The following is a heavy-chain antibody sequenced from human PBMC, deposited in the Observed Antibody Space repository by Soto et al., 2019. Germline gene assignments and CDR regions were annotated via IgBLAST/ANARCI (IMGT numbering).Heavy chain of an antibody. CDR1: GYTFTSYD. CDR2: MNPNTGNS. Sequence: ASVKVSCKASGYTFTSYDIYWVRQATGQGLEWMGWMNPNTGNSGYAQKFQGRVTMTSDTSISTAHMELSSLRSEDTAVYYCARGLAAAGPFDYWGQGTLVTVPS. J-gene: IGHJ4*02. D-gene: IGHD6-13*01. CDR3: ARGLAAAGPFDY. V-gene: IGHV1-8*01.